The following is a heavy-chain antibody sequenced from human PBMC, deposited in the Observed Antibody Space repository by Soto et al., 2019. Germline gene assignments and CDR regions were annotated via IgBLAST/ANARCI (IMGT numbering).Heavy chain of an antibody. V-gene: IGHV3-7*01. D-gene: IGHD3-16*01. Sequence: EVQLVESGGGLVQPGGSLRLPCAASGFTVSTYWMTWVRQPPGKGLEWVDSINQDGSERYYVASVRGRFTISRDNAKNSLYLQMNSLRAEDTAVYYCVCGGNFFVYWGQGTLVTVSP. CDR2: INQDGSER. CDR1: GFTVSTYW. CDR3: VCGGNFFVY. J-gene: IGHJ4*02.